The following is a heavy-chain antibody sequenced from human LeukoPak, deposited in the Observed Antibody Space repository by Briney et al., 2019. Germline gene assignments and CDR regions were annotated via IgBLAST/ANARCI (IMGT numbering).Heavy chain of an antibody. CDR3: ARDHCSSTSCPLNWFDP. CDR2: ISAYNGNT. D-gene: IGHD2-2*01. V-gene: IGHV1-18*01. Sequence: WASVRVSCKASGYTFTSYGISWVRQAPGRGLEWMGWISAYNGNTNYAQKLQGRVTMTTDTSTSTAYMELRSLRSDDTAVYYCARDHCSSTSCPLNWFDPWGQGTLVTVSS. J-gene: IGHJ5*02. CDR1: GYTFTSYG.